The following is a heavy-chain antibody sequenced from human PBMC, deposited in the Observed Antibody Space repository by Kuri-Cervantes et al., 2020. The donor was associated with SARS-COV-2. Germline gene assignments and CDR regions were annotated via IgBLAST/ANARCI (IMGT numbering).Heavy chain of an antibody. V-gene: IGHV3-53*01. D-gene: IGHD2-21*01. Sequence: GESLKISCAASGFTVSSNYMSWVRQAPGKGLEWVSVIYSADITYYADSVKGRFTVSRDNSKNTLFLQMDSLRAEDTAVYYCASKLLYDIIVESDSYLKVAYYYMDVWGKGTTVTVSS. CDR3: ASKLLYDIIVESDSYLKVAYYYMDV. CDR1: GFTVSSNY. CDR2: IYSADIT. J-gene: IGHJ6*03.